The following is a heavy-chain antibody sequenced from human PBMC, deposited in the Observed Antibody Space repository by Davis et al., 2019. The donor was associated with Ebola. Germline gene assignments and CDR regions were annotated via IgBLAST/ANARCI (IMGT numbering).Heavy chain of an antibody. CDR3: ARGGAITILVLEAFDI. CDR1: GFTFSSYW. V-gene: IGHV3-7*01. J-gene: IGHJ3*02. CDR2: IKQGGSEK. D-gene: IGHD3-3*01. Sequence: GESLKISCAASGFTFSSYWMSWVRQAPGKGLEWVANIKQGGSEKYYVDSVKGRFTISRDNAKNSLYLQMNSLRAEDTAVYYCARGGAITILVLEAFDIWGQGTMVTVSS.